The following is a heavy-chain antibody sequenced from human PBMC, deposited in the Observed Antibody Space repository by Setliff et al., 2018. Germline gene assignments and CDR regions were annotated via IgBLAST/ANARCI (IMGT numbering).Heavy chain of an antibody. CDR2: INHRGST. Sequence: PSETLSLTCAAYGGTFSDYYWTWIRQPPGKGLEWIGEINHRGSTNYNPSLKSRATISIDTSKDQFSLKLISMSAADTAVYYCARGPEMAAIDYWGQGTLVTVSS. V-gene: IGHV4-34*08. CDR1: GGTFSDYY. D-gene: IGHD3-10*01. CDR3: ARGPEMAAIDY. J-gene: IGHJ4*02.